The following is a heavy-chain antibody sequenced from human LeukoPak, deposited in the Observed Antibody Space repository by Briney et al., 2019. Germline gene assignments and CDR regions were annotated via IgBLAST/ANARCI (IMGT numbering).Heavy chain of an antibody. CDR1: GFTFSRYG. CDR3: AKDHVGDYSNYLDY. D-gene: IGHD4-11*01. CDR2: IFYDGSKK. J-gene: IGHJ4*02. Sequence: GGSLRLSCAASGFTFSRYGMHWVRQAPGKGLEWVAVIFYDGSKKYYTDSVKGRFTISRDNSKNTLYLQMNSLRAADTAVYYCAKDHVGDYSNYLDYWGQGTLVTVSS. V-gene: IGHV3-30*18.